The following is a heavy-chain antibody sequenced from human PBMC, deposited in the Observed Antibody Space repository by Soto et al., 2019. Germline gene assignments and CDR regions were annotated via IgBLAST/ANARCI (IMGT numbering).Heavy chain of an antibody. CDR2: IYYSGST. CDR3: ARGLGSGYYYFDY. J-gene: IGHJ4*02. V-gene: IGHV4-31*03. D-gene: IGHD3-22*01. CDR1: GGSISSGGYY. Sequence: TLSLTCTVPGGSISSGGYYWSWIRQHPGKGLEWIGYIYYSGSTYYNPSLKSRVTISVDTSKNQFSLKLSSVTAADTAVYYCARGLGSGYYYFDYWGQGTLVTVYS.